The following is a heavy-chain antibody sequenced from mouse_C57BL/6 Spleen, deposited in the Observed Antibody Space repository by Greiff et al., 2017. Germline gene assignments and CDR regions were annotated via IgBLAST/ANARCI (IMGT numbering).Heavy chain of an antibody. V-gene: IGHV1-82*01. CDR2: IYPGDGDT. D-gene: IGHD6-1*01. J-gene: IGHJ4*01. CDR3: ARSTLGAMGY. CDR1: GYAFSSSW. Sequence: QVQLQQSGPELVKPGASVKISCKASGYAFSSSWMNWVKQRPGKGLEWIGRIYPGDGDTNYNGKFKGKATLTADKSSSTAYMQLSSLTSEDSAVYCCARSTLGAMGYWGQGTSVTVSS.